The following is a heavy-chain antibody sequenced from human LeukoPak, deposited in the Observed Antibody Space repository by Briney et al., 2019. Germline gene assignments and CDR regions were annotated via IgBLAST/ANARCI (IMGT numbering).Heavy chain of an antibody. Sequence: GGSLRLSCAASGFTFSSYAMSWVRQAPGKGLEWVSAISGSGGSTYYADSVKGRFTISRDNSKNTLYLQMNSLRAEDTAVYYCAKDLGPWCSGGSCYWPTDYWGQGTLVTVSS. D-gene: IGHD2-15*01. J-gene: IGHJ4*02. CDR1: GFTFSSYA. V-gene: IGHV3-23*01. CDR3: AKDLGPWCSGGSCYWPTDY. CDR2: ISGSGGST.